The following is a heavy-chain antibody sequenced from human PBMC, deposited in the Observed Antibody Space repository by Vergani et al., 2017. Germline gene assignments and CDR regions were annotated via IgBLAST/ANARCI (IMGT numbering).Heavy chain of an antibody. CDR2: IQLDGSNQ. D-gene: IGHD3-16*01. CDR3: AKHFRGWGIDY. J-gene: IGHJ4*02. CDR1: GFTLSNYD. V-gene: IGHV3-30*02. Sequence: QVQLVESGGGVVQRGGSLRLSCATSGFTLSNYDMQWIRQGPGKGLEFVAFIQLDGSNQYYADSVKGRFNLSRDFSKNTLYLQMNSLRTDDTATYYCAKHFRGWGIDYWGQGTQVIVSS.